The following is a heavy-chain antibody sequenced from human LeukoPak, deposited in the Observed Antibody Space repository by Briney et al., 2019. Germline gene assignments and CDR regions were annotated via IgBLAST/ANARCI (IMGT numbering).Heavy chain of an antibody. J-gene: IGHJ5*02. CDR2: INPNSGGT. Sequence: ASVKVSCKASGYTFTGYYMHWVRQAPGQGLEWMGRINPNSGGTNYAQKFQGRVTTTRDTSISTAYMELSRLRSDDTAVYYCARDLIVVNWFDPWGQGTLVTVSS. V-gene: IGHV1-2*06. CDR3: ARDLIVVNWFDP. D-gene: IGHD2-15*01. CDR1: GYTFTGYY.